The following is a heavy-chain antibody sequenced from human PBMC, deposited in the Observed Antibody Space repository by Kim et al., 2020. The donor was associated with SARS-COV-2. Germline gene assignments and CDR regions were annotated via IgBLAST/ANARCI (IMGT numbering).Heavy chain of an antibody. Sequence: SETLSLTCTVSGGSISSYYWSWIRQPPGKGLEWIGYIYYSGSTNYNPSLKSRVTISVDTSKNQFSLKLSSVTAADTAVYYCARLREIRITPIFGVVYYYYYGMDVWGQGTTVTVSS. J-gene: IGHJ6*02. CDR2: IYYSGST. V-gene: IGHV4-59*08. CDR3: ARLREIRITPIFGVVYYYYYGMDV. CDR1: GGSISSYY. D-gene: IGHD3-3*02.